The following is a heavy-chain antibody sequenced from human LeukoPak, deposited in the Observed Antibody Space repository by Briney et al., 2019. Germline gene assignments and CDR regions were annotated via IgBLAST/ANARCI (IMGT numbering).Heavy chain of an antibody. J-gene: IGHJ5*02. CDR1: GGSFSGYY. Sequence: SETLSLTCAVYGGSFSGYYWSWIRQPPGKGLEWIGEINHSGSTNYNPSLKSRVTISVDTSKKQFSLMVSPVTAADTAIYYCARQVASTGNWFDPWGQGIRVTVSS. CDR2: INHSGST. CDR3: ARQVASTGNWFDP. V-gene: IGHV4-34*01. D-gene: IGHD1-1*01.